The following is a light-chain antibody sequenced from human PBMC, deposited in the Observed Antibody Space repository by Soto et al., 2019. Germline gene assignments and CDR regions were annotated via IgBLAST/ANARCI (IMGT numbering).Light chain of an antibody. Sequence: QSVLTQPPSSSGSPVQSVTISCTGTSSDVGGYNYVSWYQQHPGKAPKLMIYEVSKRPSGVPDRFSGSKSGNTASLTVSGLQAEDEADYYCSSYAGSHYWVFGGGTKLTVL. CDR3: SSYAGSHYWV. CDR1: SSDVGGYNY. V-gene: IGLV2-8*01. CDR2: EVS. J-gene: IGLJ3*02.